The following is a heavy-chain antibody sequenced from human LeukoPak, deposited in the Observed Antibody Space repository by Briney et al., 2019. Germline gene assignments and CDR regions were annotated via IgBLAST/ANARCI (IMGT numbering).Heavy chain of an antibody. Sequence: GRSLRLSCAASGFSFSNFGMHWVRQAPGKGLEWVAVISYDGSNKYFADSVKGRFTISRDNSKNTLYLQMNRLRAEDTAVYYCATQDGYDNSGHYGYWGQGTLVTVSS. CDR1: GFSFSNFG. D-gene: IGHD3-22*01. CDR2: ISYDGSNK. V-gene: IGHV3-30*03. J-gene: IGHJ4*02. CDR3: ATQDGYDNSGHYGY.